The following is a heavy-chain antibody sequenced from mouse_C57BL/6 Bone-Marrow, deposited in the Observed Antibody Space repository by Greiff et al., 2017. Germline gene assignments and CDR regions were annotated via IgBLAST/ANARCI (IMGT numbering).Heavy chain of an antibody. V-gene: IGHV5-6*01. CDR3: ARLGGYYIAWFAY. J-gene: IGHJ3*01. D-gene: IGHD2-3*01. CDR1: GFTFSSYG. Sequence: EVKLVESGGDLVKPGGSLKLSCAASGFTFSSYGMSWVRPTPDKRLEWVATLSSGGSYTYYPDSVKGRFTISRDNAKNTLYLQMSSLKSEDTAMYYCARLGGYYIAWFAYWGQGTLVTVSA. CDR2: LSSGGSYT.